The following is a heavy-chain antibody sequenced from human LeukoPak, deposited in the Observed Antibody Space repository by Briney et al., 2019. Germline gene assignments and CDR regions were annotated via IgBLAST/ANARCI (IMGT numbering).Heavy chain of an antibody. D-gene: IGHD3-22*01. J-gene: IGHJ3*02. CDR3: AKGRRNYFDTSAGAFDI. V-gene: IGHV3-23*01. CDR1: GFTFSSYA. CDR2: ICGRGGST. Sequence: SRGSLRLSCAASGFTFSSYAMSWVRPAPGEGLEGVSGICGRGGSTYYADSVKGRFTFSRDSSKNPLYLKMKSLRAGARAVFNCAKGRRNYFDTSAGAFDIWGQGTLVTVSS.